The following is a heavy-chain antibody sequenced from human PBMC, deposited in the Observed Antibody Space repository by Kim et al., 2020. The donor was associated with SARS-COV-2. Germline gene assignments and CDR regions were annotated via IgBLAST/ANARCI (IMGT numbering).Heavy chain of an antibody. Sequence: ASVKVSCKASNYTFSNYGISWVRQAPGQGLEWMGWISIYNGDTKYAQNLQGRVTMTADTSTSTAYVEVRSLRSDDTAVYYCARDGTRVRGAITDYYGMDVWGQGTPVTVSS. CDR1: NYTFSNYG. V-gene: IGHV1-18*04. J-gene: IGHJ6*02. CDR2: ISIYNGDT. CDR3: ARDGTRVRGAITDYYGMDV. D-gene: IGHD3-10*01.